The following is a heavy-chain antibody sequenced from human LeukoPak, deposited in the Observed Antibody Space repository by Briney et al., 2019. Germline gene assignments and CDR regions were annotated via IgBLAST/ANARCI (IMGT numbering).Heavy chain of an antibody. Sequence: GGSLRLSCAASGFTVSDNYMNWVRQAPGKGLEWVSIIYGGGATYYAESVKGRFTISRDSSKNTLYLQMSSLRAEDTAVYYCARVRWISGIYGDFDSWGRGTLVTVSS. CDR2: IYGGGAT. CDR3: ARVRWISGIYGDFDS. V-gene: IGHV3-66*01. D-gene: IGHD1-26*01. CDR1: GFTVSDNY. J-gene: IGHJ4*02.